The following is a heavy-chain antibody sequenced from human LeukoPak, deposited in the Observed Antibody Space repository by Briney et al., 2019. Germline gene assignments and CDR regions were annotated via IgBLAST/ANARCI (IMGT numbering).Heavy chain of an antibody. D-gene: IGHD6-13*01. CDR3: AKDQKYSSSWFTEYFQH. CDR2: VSHGGDKT. CDR1: GFSFSSYA. Sequence: GGSLRLSCTASGFSFSSYAMNWVRQAPGKGLEWVAAVSHGGDKTFYADSVQGRFTISRDNSKDTLYLQMNSLRAEDTAAYYCAKDQKYSSSWFTEYFQHWGQGTLVTVSS. J-gene: IGHJ1*01. V-gene: IGHV3-23*01.